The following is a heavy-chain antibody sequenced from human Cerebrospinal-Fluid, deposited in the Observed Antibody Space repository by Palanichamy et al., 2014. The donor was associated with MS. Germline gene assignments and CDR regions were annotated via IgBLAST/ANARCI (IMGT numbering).Heavy chain of an antibody. CDR1: GDSISRTSSY. CDR2: ISDGGNT. V-gene: IGHV4-39*01. D-gene: IGHD3-22*01. J-gene: IGHJ4*02. Sequence: QLQLQESGPGLVKPSETLSLTCTVSGDSISRTSSYWGWIRQPPGKGLEWIGTISDGGNTYYSPSLKSRLTMPVDTSKNQFSLDLSSVTAADTAVYYCARVHYYDTPYFDYWGQGTLVTVSS. CDR3: ARVHYYDTPYFDY.